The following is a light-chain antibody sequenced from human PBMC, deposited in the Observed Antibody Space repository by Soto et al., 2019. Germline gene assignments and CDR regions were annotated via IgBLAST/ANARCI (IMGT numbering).Light chain of an antibody. CDR3: QQYNNWPQT. Sequence: IVLTQTPGTLSLSPGDRGTLSCRASQSVATNLAWYQQRPGQAPRLLIYGASKRAIGLPARFSGSGSGTEFTLTITSLQSEDFAVYYCQQYNNWPQTFGQGTKVDIK. V-gene: IGKV3-15*01. J-gene: IGKJ1*01. CDR2: GAS. CDR1: QSVATN.